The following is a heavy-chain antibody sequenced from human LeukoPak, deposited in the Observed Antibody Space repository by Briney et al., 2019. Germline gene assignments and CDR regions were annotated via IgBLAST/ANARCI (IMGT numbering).Heavy chain of an antibody. Sequence: ASVKVSCKASGYTFTSYAMHWVRQAPGQRLEWMGWINAGNGNTKYSQKFQGRVTITRDTSANTAYMELSSLRSEDTAVYYCARDKVVRNGMDVWGQGTTVTVSS. CDR2: INAGNGNT. CDR3: ARDKVVRNGMDV. J-gene: IGHJ6*02. D-gene: IGHD2-15*01. V-gene: IGHV1-3*01. CDR1: GYTFTSYA.